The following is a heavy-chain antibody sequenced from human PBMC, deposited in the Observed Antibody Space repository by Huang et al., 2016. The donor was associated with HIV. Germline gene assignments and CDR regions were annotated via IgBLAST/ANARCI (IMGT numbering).Heavy chain of an antibody. D-gene: IGHD3-22*01. V-gene: IGHV3-48*01. CDR3: VRDSSSGLQLRY. Sequence: EVQLVESGGGLAQPGGSLRLSCVASGSTFSTYSMNWVRQGPVKGVEGVSYRRKTSGGTSYAESVKGRFTVSRDNVKNSLYLKMNRLRVEDTAMYYCVRDSSSGLQLRYWGQGALVIVS. J-gene: IGHJ4*02. CDR2: RRKTSGGT. CDR1: GSTFSTYS.